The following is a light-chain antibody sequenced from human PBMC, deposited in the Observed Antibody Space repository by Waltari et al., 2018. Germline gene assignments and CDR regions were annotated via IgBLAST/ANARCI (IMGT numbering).Light chain of an antibody. J-gene: IGLJ1*01. CDR2: EDT. Sequence: YELTQPPSVSVSPGQTARITCSGHELPRKYAYWFQQKSGQAPRLVIYEDTKRPSGIPERFAGSSSGTVATLTITGAQVDDEADYYCYASDSTGLRVFGGGTTVVVL. CDR1: ELPRKY. CDR3: YASDSTGLRV. V-gene: IGLV3-10*01.